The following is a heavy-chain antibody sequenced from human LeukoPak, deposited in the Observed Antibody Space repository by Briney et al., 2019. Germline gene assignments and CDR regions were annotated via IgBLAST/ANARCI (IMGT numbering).Heavy chain of an antibody. CDR2: IKSSDVGTT. Sequence: GGSLRLSCAASGLTFSSNAMHWVRQAPGKGLEWVGRIKSSDVGTTDYAAPVKGRFTISRDDSKNTLYLQMNSLKTEDTALYYCTTNDAFDIWGQGTMVTVSS. V-gene: IGHV3-15*01. CDR1: GLTFSSNA. CDR3: TTNDAFDI. J-gene: IGHJ3*02.